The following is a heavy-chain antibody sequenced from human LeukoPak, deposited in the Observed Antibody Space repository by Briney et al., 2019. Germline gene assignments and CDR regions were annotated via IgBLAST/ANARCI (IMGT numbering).Heavy chain of an antibody. Sequence: SQNLSLTCAISGDSVSSNSVTWNWIRQSPSRGLEWLGRTYYRSTWYNDYAVSVRGRITVNPDTPKNQFSLHLNSVTPEDTAVYYCARRLTQYDCFDPWGQGILVTVSS. V-gene: IGHV6-1*01. D-gene: IGHD2-2*01. CDR1: GDSVSSNSVT. CDR3: ARRLTQYDCFDP. J-gene: IGHJ5*02. CDR2: TYYRSTWYN.